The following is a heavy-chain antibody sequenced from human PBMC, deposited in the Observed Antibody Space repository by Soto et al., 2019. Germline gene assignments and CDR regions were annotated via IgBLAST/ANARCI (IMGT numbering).Heavy chain of an antibody. J-gene: IGHJ6*02. CDR2: ISFDGTNG. V-gene: IGHV3-30*18. CDR1: GFSFSSYG. Sequence: GGSLRLSCAASGFSFSSYGMRWVRQAPGKGLEWVAAISFDGTNGYYADSVKGRFTISRDNSENTLYLQMNSLRPEDTAVYYCAKDGNWELLPSTGMDVWGQGTTVTVSS. D-gene: IGHD1-26*01. CDR3: AKDGNWELLPSTGMDV.